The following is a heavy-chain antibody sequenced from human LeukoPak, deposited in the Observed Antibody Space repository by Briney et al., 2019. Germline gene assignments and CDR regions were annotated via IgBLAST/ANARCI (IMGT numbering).Heavy chain of an antibody. V-gene: IGHV1-69*06. CDR3: ARVKWAYSPNSGYGY. J-gene: IGHJ4*02. D-gene: IGHD6-13*01. CDR2: IIPIFGTA. Sequence: EASVKVSCKASGGTFSSYAISWVRQAPGQGLEWMGGIIPIFGTANYAQKFQGRVTITADKSTSTAYMELSRLRSGDTAVYYCARVKWAYSPNSGYGYWGQGTLVTVSS. CDR1: GGTFSSYA.